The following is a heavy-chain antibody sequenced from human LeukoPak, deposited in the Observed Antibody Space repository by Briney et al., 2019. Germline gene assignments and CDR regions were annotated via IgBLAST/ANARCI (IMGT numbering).Heavy chain of an antibody. V-gene: IGHV1-18*01. D-gene: IGHD1-26*01. CDR3: VRGGSGSYWFGYFDY. CDR2: ISAYNGNT. CDR1: GYTLTTYA. Sequence: ASVKVSCKASGYTLTTYAISWVRQAPGQGLEWMGWISAYNGNTKYAQKVQGRVTMTTDPSTSTAYMELRSLRSDDTAVYYCVRGGSGSYWFGYFDYWGQGTLVTVSS. J-gene: IGHJ4*02.